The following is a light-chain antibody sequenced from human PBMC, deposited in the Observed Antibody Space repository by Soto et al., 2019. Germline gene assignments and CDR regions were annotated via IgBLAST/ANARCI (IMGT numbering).Light chain of an antibody. Sequence: ETVMTQSPATLSVSPGETATLSCRASQSAGNFLAWYQQKPGQAPRLLIYYISTRATGIPARFSGSGSGTEFTLTINSLQSEDSAVYYCQQHNQWPITFGQGTRLEIK. V-gene: IGKV3D-15*01. CDR1: QSAGNF. CDR3: QQHNQWPIT. CDR2: YIS. J-gene: IGKJ5*01.